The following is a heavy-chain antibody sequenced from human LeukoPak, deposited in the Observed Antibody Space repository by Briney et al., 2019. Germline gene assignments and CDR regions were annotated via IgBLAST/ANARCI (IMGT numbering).Heavy chain of an antibody. CDR3: ARGRGYSYGYFDY. D-gene: IGHD5-18*01. CDR2: INHSGST. V-gene: IGHV4-34*01. J-gene: IGHJ4*02. Sequence: PSETLSLTCAVSGYSISSGYYWSWIRQPPGKGLEWIGEINHSGSTNYNPSLKSRVTISVDTSKNQFSLKLSSVTAADTAVYYCARGRGYSYGYFDYWGQGTLVTVSS. CDR1: GYSISSGYY.